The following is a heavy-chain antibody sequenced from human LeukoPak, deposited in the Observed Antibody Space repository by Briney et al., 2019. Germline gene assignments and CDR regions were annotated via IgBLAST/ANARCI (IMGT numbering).Heavy chain of an antibody. J-gene: IGHJ3*02. Sequence: GGSLRLSCAASGFTFSSYAMSWVRQAPGKGLEWVSAISGSGGRTYYADSVKGRFTISRDNSKNTLYLQMNSLRAEDTAVYYCAKDRRGGSYYAATLDIWGQGTMVTVSS. D-gene: IGHD1-26*01. CDR1: GFTFSSYA. CDR3: AKDRRGGSYYAATLDI. V-gene: IGHV3-23*01. CDR2: ISGSGGRT.